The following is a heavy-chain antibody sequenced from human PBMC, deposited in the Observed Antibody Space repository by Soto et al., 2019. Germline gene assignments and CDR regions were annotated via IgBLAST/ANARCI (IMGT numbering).Heavy chain of an antibody. V-gene: IGHV4-39*01. CDR1: GGSISSSSYY. D-gene: IGHD1-26*01. CDR2: IYYSGST. Sequence: SETLSLTCTVSGGSISSSSYYWGWIRQPPGKGLEWIGSIYYSGSTYYNPSLKSRVTISVDTSKNQFSLKLSSVTAADTAVYYCARTKVGATSYFDYWGQGTLVTVSS. CDR3: ARTKVGATSYFDY. J-gene: IGHJ4*02.